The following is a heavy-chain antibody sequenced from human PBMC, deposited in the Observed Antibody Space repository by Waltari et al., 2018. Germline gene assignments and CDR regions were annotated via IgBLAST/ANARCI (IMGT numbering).Heavy chain of an antibody. Sequence: QVQLQQWGAGLVKPSETLSLTCTVSGGSISSSSYYWGWIRQPPGKGLEWIGSIYYSGSTYYNPSLKSRVTISVDTSKNQFSLKLSSVTAADTAVYYCATPYSGYDWADYWGQGTLVTVSS. CDR3: ATPYSGYDWADY. CDR2: IYYSGST. D-gene: IGHD5-12*01. V-gene: IGHV4-39*07. CDR1: GGSISSSSYY. J-gene: IGHJ4*02.